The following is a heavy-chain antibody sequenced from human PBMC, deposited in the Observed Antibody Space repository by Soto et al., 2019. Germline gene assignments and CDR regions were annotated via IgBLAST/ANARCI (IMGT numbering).Heavy chain of an antibody. V-gene: IGHV4-34*01. CDR2: INHSGST. J-gene: IGHJ4*02. CDR1: GGSFSGYY. Sequence: QVQLQQWGAGLLKPSETLSLTCAVYGGSFSGYYWSWIRQPPGKGLEWIGEINHSGSTNYNPSLKSRVTISVDTSKNQFSLKLSSVTAADTAVYYCARGGVWVSSGTLGYCSGGSCFSFDYWGQGTLVTVSS. D-gene: IGHD2-15*01. CDR3: ARGGVWVSSGTLGYCSGGSCFSFDY.